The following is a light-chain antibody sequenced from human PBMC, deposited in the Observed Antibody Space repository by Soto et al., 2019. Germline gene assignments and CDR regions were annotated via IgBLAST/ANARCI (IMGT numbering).Light chain of an antibody. V-gene: IGKV3-15*01. Sequence: SVLTQSPGSRSLSPGERAILSCSASQSVSSSYLAWYQQKPGQAPRLLIYGASTRATGIPARFSGSGSGTEFTLTISSLQSEDFAVYYCQQYNNWTLAFGQGTRLEIK. CDR3: QQYNNWTLA. CDR2: GAS. CDR1: QSVSSSY. J-gene: IGKJ5*01.